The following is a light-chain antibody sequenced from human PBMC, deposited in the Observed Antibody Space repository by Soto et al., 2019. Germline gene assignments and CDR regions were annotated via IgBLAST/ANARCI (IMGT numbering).Light chain of an antibody. CDR1: GSNIGNNY. J-gene: IGLJ1*01. CDR3: GTWDNSLSAYV. CDR2: DNN. Sequence: QSVLTPLPSMSASPGQKVTISCSGGGSNIGNNYVSWYQQLPGTAPKLLIYDNNRRPSGIPDRFSGSKSGTSATLGITGLQTGDEADYYCGTWDNSLSAYVFGTGTKVTVL. V-gene: IGLV1-51*01.